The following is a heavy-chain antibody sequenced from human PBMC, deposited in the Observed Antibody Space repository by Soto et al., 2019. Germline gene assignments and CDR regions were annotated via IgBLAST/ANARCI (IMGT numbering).Heavy chain of an antibody. CDR3: ARTLYSSSSPPDY. D-gene: IGHD6-13*01. CDR2: IYYSGST. J-gene: IGHJ4*02. V-gene: IGHV4-61*01. Sequence: SETLSLTCTVSGGSVSSGSYYWSWIRQPPGKGLEWIGYIYYSGSTNYNPSLKSRVTISVDTSKNQFSLKLSSVTAADTAVYYCARTLYSSSSPPDYWGQGALVTVSS. CDR1: GGSVSSGSYY.